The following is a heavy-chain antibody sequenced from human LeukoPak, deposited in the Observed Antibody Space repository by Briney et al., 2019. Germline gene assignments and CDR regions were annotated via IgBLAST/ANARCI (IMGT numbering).Heavy chain of an antibody. V-gene: IGHV3-48*03. CDR3: AKDPHVDYDILTGYIH. D-gene: IGHD3-9*01. J-gene: IGHJ4*02. CDR2: ISFSGNSI. Sequence: GGSLRLSCAASGFTFSNYEMNWVRQAPGKGLEWVSFISFSGNSIYYADSVKGRFTISRDNSKNTLYLQMNSLRAEDTAVYYCAKDPHVDYDILTGYIHWGQGTLVTVSS. CDR1: GFTFSNYE.